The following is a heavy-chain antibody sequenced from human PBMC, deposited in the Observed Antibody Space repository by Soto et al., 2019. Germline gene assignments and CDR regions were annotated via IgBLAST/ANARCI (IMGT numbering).Heavy chain of an antibody. V-gene: IGHV3-30-3*01. J-gene: IGHJ6*02. Sequence: LSLSCVASGFNFNNYNLHWVRQAPSNSLESVAVISFDGTTDYYADSVKGRFTVSRDNFKNILSLQMDSLRPEDTAVYYCARDNRDCSAFNCYNPGRVFGLDVWGQGTTVTVSS. CDR3: ARDNRDCSAFNCYNPGRVFGLDV. CDR1: GFNFNNYN. CDR2: ISFDGTTD. D-gene: IGHD2-15*01.